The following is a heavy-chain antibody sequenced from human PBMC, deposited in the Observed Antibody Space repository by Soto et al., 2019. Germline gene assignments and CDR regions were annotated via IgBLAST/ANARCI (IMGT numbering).Heavy chain of an antibody. Sequence: SETLSLTCAVYGGSFSGYYWSWIRQPPGKGLEWIGEINHSGSTNYNPSLKSRVTISVDTSKNQFSLKLSSVTAADTAVYYCARSGRYFDWLHRNLFDPWGQGTLVTV. D-gene: IGHD3-9*01. J-gene: IGHJ5*02. CDR1: GGSFSGYY. CDR3: ARSGRYFDWLHRNLFDP. V-gene: IGHV4-34*01. CDR2: INHSGST.